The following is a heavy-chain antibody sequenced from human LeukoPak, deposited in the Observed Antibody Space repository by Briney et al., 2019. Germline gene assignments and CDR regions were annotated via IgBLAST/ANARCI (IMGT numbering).Heavy chain of an antibody. D-gene: IGHD1-26*01. CDR1: GFTFDDYA. V-gene: IGHV3-20*04. CDR3: ARKGLGGELGGFDY. J-gene: IGHJ4*02. Sequence: PGGSLRLSCAASGFTFDDYAMNWVRQAPGKGLEWVSSIDWNGVTTNYADSVKGRFTISRDNAKNSLYLQMNSLRVEDTALYYCARKGLGGELGGFDYWGQGTLVTVSS. CDR2: IDWNGVTT.